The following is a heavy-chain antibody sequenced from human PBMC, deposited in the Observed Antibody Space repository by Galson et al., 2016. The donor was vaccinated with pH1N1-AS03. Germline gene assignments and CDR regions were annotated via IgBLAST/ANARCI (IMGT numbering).Heavy chain of an antibody. CDR3: TKDGRPYYHDY. Sequence: SGAEVKKAGWSLRLSCAASGFTFSIYAMAWVRQAPGKGLEWVSTIGGIDGTTYYADSVKGRFTISRDNSKNTLFLHMNSLRAEDAAIYYCTKDGRPYYHDYWGQGTQVIVSS. V-gene: IGHV3-23*01. CDR2: IGGIDGTT. D-gene: IGHD3-10*01. J-gene: IGHJ4*02. CDR1: GFTFSIYA.